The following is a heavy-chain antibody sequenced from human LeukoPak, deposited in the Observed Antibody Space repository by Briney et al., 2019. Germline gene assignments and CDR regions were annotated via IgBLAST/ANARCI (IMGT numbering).Heavy chain of an antibody. CDR1: GFTFSSYA. CDR2: ISGSGGST. J-gene: IGHJ4*02. V-gene: IGHV3-23*01. CDR3: ASRGSGWYYFDY. D-gene: IGHD6-19*01. Sequence: GGSLRLSCAASGFTFSSYAMSWVRQAPGKGLEWVSAISGSGGSTYYADSVKGRFTISRDNSKNTLYLQMNSLRAEDTAVYYCASRGSGWYYFDYWGQGTLVTVSS.